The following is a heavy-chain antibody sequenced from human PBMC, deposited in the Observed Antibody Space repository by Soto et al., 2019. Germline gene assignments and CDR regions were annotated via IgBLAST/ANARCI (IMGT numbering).Heavy chain of an antibody. CDR1: GFTFSTYA. V-gene: IGHV3-30*04. CDR3: ARDLAAAAGSDY. Sequence: QVQLVESGGDVVQPGRSLRLSCAASGFTFSTYAIHWVRQAPGKGLEWVAVISQDGSNKYYADSVKGRFTISRDNSKNTQSLEMSSLRPEDKAVYYCARDLAAAAGSDYWGQGTLVTVSS. CDR2: ISQDGSNK. D-gene: IGHD6-13*01. J-gene: IGHJ4*02.